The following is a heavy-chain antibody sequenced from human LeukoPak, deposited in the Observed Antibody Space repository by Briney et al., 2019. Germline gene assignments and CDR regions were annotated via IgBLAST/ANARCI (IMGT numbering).Heavy chain of an antibody. CDR3: ARGGDYDILTGYSPFDY. D-gene: IGHD3-9*01. CDR2: IKQDGSEK. Sequence: GGSLRLSCAASGFTFSDYYMSWIRQAPGKGLEWVANIKQDGSEKYYVDSVKGRFTISRDNAKNSLYLQMNSLRAEDTAVYYCARGGDYDILTGYSPFDYWGQGTLVTVSS. J-gene: IGHJ4*02. CDR1: GFTFSDYY. V-gene: IGHV3-7*04.